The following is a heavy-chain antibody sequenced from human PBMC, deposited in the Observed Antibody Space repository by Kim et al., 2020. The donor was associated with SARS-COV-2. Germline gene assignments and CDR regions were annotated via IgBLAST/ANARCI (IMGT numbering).Heavy chain of an antibody. CDR2: ISYDGTNK. J-gene: IGHJ4*02. V-gene: IGHV3-30-3*01. CDR1: GFTFSSYS. CDR3: ARGGLGLGSIDY. D-gene: IGHD3-10*01. Sequence: GGSLRLSCVTSGFTFSSYSIHWVRQAPGKGLEGVALISYDGTNKYYADSVKGRFTVSRDFSKNTLYLQMNTLGTEDTAIYYCARGGLGLGSIDYWGQGT.